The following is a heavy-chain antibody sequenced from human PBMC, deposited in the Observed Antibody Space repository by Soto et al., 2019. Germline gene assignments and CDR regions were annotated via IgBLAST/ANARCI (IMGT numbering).Heavy chain of an antibody. D-gene: IGHD4-17*01. J-gene: IGHJ4*02. CDR1: GAALSNHF. CDR3: ARGGSVDYGVYNY. CDR2: ITPILGIP. Sequence: QVQLVQSGAEVRKPGSSVKVSCTTFGAALSNHFISWVRLAPGQGLEWMGRITPILGIPNYSQNFQGRVTMTADRSTKTIYMELTSLRSADTAVYFCARGGSVDYGVYNYWGQGPLVTVSS. V-gene: IGHV1-69*02.